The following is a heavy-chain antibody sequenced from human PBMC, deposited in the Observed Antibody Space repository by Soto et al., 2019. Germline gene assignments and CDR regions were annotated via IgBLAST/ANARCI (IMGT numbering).Heavy chain of an antibody. D-gene: IGHD4-17*01. CDR2: IHSTRSP. V-gene: IGHV4-4*07. J-gene: IGHJ5*02. Sequence: SETLSLTCTVSGDSVSKYYWNWIRQPAGKGLEWIGRIHSTRSPNYNPSLKSRVTMSVDTSKNQFSLKLNLTSVTAADTAVYYCARSPAYGDYANLDTWGQGTLVTVSS. CDR3: ARSPAYGDYANLDT. CDR1: GDSVSKYY.